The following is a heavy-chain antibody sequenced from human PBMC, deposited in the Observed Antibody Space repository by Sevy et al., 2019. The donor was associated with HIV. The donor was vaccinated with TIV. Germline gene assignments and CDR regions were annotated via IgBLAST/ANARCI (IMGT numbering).Heavy chain of an antibody. V-gene: IGHV3-33*05. CDR1: RFTFSNYG. J-gene: IGHJ4*02. CDR3: AKDAGTCYLTYYFDF. Sequence: GGSLRLSCAVSRFTFSNYGMHWVRQAPGKGLEWVALISYDGSNKHYADSVKGRFTISRDNVKNTLFLDMNSLRAEDTAIYYCAKDAGTCYLTYYFDFWGQGTLVTVSS. D-gene: IGHD2-15*01. CDR2: ISYDGSNK.